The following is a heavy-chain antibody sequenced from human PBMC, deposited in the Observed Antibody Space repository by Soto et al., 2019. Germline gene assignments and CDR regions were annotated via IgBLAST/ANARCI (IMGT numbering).Heavy chain of an antibody. CDR3: ARDSGSSHYYYYGMDV. CDR1: AYGFTTYW. Sequence: PGESLKLSRKVFAYGFTTYWVGWVRHLPGKGLEWMVIIYPGDSDTMYIPSFQGQVTISADKAISTAYLQWSSLKASDTAMYYCARDSGSSHYYYYGMDVWGQGTTVTVSS. CDR2: IYPGDSDT. V-gene: IGHV5-51*03. D-gene: IGHD1-26*01. J-gene: IGHJ6*02.